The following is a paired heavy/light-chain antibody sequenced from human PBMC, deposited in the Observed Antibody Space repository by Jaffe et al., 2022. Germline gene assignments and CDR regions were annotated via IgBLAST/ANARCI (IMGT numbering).Heavy chain of an antibody. CDR1: GYTVTDYY. D-gene: IGHD3-10*01. CDR3: ARGSPISSLPYGSGSGKFDY. CDR2: INPNSGGT. J-gene: IGHJ4*02. Sequence: QVQLVQSGAEVKKPGASVTVSCKASGYTVTDYYIHFVRQAPGQGLEWMGWINPNSGGTSYAQKFQGRVTLTRDTSISTAYMELTSLTSDDTAVYHCARGSPISSLPYGSGSGKFDYWGQGTLVTVSS. V-gene: IGHV1-2*02.
Light chain of an antibody. CDR3: FISHSGGRV. Sequence: QAVVTQEPSLTVSPGGTVTLTCGSSTGAVTSGHYPYWFQQKPGQVPRTLIYDTSNKHSWTPARFSGSLLGGKAALTLSGAQPEDEADYYCFISHSGGRVFGGGTKLTVL. J-gene: IGLJ3*02. CDR1: TGAVTSGHY. CDR2: DTS. V-gene: IGLV7-46*01.